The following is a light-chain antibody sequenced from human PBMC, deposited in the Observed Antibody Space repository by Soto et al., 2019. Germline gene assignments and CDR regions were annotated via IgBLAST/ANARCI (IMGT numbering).Light chain of an antibody. CDR3: QQYNNWPPIT. CDR2: YAS. Sequence: EIMMTQSTATLSVSPGERATLSCRASQSVSNNLAWYQQKPGQAPRLLIYYASSRATGIPARFSGSGSVTEFTLTISSLQSEDFALYYCQQYNNWPPITFGQGTRLEIK. CDR1: QSVSNN. V-gene: IGKV3-15*01. J-gene: IGKJ5*01.